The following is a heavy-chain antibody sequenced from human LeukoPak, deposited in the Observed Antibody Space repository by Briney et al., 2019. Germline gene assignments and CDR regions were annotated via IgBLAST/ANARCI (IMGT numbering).Heavy chain of an antibody. J-gene: IGHJ4*02. V-gene: IGHV3-11*01. CDR1: EFTFSDYY. D-gene: IGHD1-26*01. CDR2: ISGSGSSI. CDR3: ARRSGSYQADFDY. Sequence: GGSLRLSCAASEFTFSDYYMSWIRQAPGKGLEWVSYISGSGSSINYADSVKGRFTISRDNAKNSLDLQMNSLGAEDTAVYYCARRSGSYQADFDYWGQGTLVTVSS.